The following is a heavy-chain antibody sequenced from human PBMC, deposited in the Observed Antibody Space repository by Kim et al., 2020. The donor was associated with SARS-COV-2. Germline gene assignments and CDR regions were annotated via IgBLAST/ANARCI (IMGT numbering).Heavy chain of an antibody. J-gene: IGHJ4*02. CDR3: ARRVDSRSWSPYYFDV. CDR2: IYPADSDT. CDR1: GYSFTNYW. D-gene: IGHD6-13*01. V-gene: IGHV5-51*01. Sequence: GESLKISCKGSGYSFTNYWIGWVRQMPGKGLEWMGIIYPADSDTRYSPSFQGQVTISIDKSIKTAYLQGSSLKASGTAVYYCARRVDSRSWSPYYFDVWGQGTLVTVSS.